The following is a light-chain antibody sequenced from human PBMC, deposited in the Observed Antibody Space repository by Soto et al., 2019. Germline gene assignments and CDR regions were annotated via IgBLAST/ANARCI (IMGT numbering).Light chain of an antibody. CDR3: QQRQYWPPIT. Sequence: IVMTQSPATLSVSPGERATLSCRASQSINTNLAWFQQKPGRAPRLLIYDASNRATGIPARFTGSGSGTDFNLTISTLEPEDFAVYYCQQRQYWPPITFGQGTRLEIK. J-gene: IGKJ5*01. V-gene: IGKV3-11*01. CDR2: DAS. CDR1: QSINTN.